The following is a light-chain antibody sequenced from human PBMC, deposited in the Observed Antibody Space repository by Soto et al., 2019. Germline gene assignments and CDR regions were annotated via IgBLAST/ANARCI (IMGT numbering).Light chain of an antibody. CDR2: EVS. V-gene: IGLV2-14*01. CDR1: SSDVGGYNY. J-gene: IGLJ2*01. CDR3: SSYTSISNIDVV. Sequence: QSALTQPASVSGSPGRSITISCTGTSSDVGGYNYVSWYQQHPGKAPKVIIFEVSNRPSGVSHRFSGSKSGDTASLTISGLQAEDEADYYCSSYTSISNIDVVFGGGTKVTVL.